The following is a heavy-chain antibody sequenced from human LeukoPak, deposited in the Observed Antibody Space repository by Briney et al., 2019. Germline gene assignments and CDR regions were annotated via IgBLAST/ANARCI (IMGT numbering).Heavy chain of an antibody. V-gene: IGHV3-23*01. D-gene: IGHD4-23*01. CDR1: GFTFSSYA. CDR2: ISGSGGST. CDR3: AKDLRVYYGGSTGFDY. Sequence: PGGSLRLSCAASGFTFSSYAMSWVRQAPGKGLEWVSAISGSGGSTYYADSVKGRFTISRDNSKNTLYLQMNSLRAEDTAVYYCAKDLRVYYGGSTGFDYWGQGTLVTVSS. J-gene: IGHJ4*02.